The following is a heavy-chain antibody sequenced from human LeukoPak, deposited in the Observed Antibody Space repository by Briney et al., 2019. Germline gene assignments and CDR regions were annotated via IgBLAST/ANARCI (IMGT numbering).Heavy chain of an antibody. J-gene: IGHJ4*02. D-gene: IGHD3-9*01. CDR2: ISYDGSNK. CDR1: GFTFSSYA. V-gene: IGHV3-30-3*01. Sequence: GGSLRLSCAASGFTFSSYAMHWVRQAPGKGLEWVAVISYDGSNKYYADSVKGRFTISRDNARNSLYLQMNSLRVEDTAMYYCTRGFDISDYWGQGTVVTVSS. CDR3: TRGFDISDY.